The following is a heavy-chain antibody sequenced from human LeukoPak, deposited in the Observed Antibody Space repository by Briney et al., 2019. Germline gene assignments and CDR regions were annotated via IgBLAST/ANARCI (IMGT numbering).Heavy chain of an antibody. CDR2: IADDGRDK. CDR3: AKDGDLSAAAYYFYS. Sequence: PGGSLRLSCAASGFTFSSYGMHWVRQAPGKGLEWVAVIADDGRDKHHADSVKGRFTISRDNSKNTLLLQMNSLRAEDTAVYYFAKDGDLSAAAYYFYSWGQGRLVTVSS. D-gene: IGHD2-21*01. CDR1: GFTFSSYG. J-gene: IGHJ4*02. V-gene: IGHV3-30*18.